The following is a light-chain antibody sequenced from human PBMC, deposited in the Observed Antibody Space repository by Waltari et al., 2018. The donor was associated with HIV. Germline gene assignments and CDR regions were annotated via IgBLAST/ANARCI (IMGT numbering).Light chain of an antibody. J-gene: IGLJ2*01. CDR1: YLGDKY. CDR2: QDD. CDR3: QAWDSSTVL. Sequence: SHELTQPPSVSVSPGQTASITCSGDYLGDKYASWYQQKPGQSPVLVIYQDDTRPSGIPERFSGSNSGKTATLTITGTQAMDEADYYCQAWDSSTVLFGGGTKLTVL. V-gene: IGLV3-1*01.